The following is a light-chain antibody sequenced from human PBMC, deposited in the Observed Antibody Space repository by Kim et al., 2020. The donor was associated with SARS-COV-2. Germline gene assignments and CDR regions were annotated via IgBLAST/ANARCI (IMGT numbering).Light chain of an antibody. J-gene: IGLJ1*01. CDR2: DVS. V-gene: IGLV2-14*03. CDR1: SNDIGGYNY. CDR3: SSYTITSTYV. Sequence: QSALTQPASVSGSPGQSITISCTGTSNDIGGYNYVSWYQQHPGKAPKLLIYDVSNRPSGVSNRFSGSKSGNTASLTISGLQTEDESDYYCSSYTITSTYVFGTGTKVTVL.